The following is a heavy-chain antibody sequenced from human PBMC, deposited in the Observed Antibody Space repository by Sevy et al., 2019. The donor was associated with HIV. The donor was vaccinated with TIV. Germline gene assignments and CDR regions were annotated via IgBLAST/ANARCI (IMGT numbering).Heavy chain of an antibody. CDR1: GFTFDDYA. Sequence: SLKISCAASGFTFDDYAMHWVRQAPGKGLEWVSGISWNSGSIGYADSVKGRFTISRDNAKNSLYLQMNSLRAEDTALYYCAKSPRYDILTGSFDPWGQGTLVTVSS. CDR2: ISWNSGSI. D-gene: IGHD3-9*01. J-gene: IGHJ5*02. CDR3: AKSPRYDILTGSFDP. V-gene: IGHV3-9*01.